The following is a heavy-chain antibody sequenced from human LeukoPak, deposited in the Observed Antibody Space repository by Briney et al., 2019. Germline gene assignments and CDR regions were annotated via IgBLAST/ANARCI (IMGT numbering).Heavy chain of an antibody. CDR3: ARDQGGWYSTSYYYGMDV. CDR2: ISGSAGST. V-gene: IGHV3-23*01. J-gene: IGHJ6*02. CDR1: GFTFSNYA. Sequence: GGSLRLSCAASGFTFSNYAMSWVRQAPGKGLEWVSGISGSAGSTYYADSVKGRFTISRDNSKNTLYLQMNSLRAEDTAVYYCARDQGGWYSTSYYYGMDVWGQGTTVTVSS. D-gene: IGHD6-19*01.